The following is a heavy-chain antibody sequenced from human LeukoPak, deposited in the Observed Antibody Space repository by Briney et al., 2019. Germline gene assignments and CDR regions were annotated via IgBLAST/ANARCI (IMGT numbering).Heavy chain of an antibody. J-gene: IGHJ3*02. V-gene: IGHV1-69*05. Sequence: SVKVSCKASGGTFSSYAISWVRQAPGQGLEWMGGIIPIFGTANYAQKFQGRVTITTDESTSIAYMELSSLRSEDTAVYYCARDETDYGGNLEGAFDIWGQGTMVTVSS. CDR2: IIPIFGTA. CDR3: ARDETDYGGNLEGAFDI. D-gene: IGHD4-23*01. CDR1: GGTFSSYA.